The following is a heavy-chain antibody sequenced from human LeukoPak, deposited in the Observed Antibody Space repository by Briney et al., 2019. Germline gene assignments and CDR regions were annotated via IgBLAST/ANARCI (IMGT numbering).Heavy chain of an antibody. J-gene: IGHJ4*02. D-gene: IGHD3-3*01. CDR1: GFTFSSYA. CDR2: ISSSGSTI. CDR3: ARLVGVVIPKYYFDY. V-gene: IGHV3-48*04. Sequence: GGSLRLSCAASGFTFSSYAMSWVRQAPGKGLEWVSYISSSGSTIYYADSVKGRFTISRDNAKNSLYLQMNSLRAEDTAVYYCARLVGVVIPKYYFDYWGQGTLVTVSS.